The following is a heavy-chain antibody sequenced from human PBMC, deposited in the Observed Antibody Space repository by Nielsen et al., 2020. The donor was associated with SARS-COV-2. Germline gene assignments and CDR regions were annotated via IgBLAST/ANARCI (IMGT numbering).Heavy chain of an antibody. V-gene: IGHV4-39*07. CDR3: ARVGILTGWAFDD. J-gene: IGHJ4*02. CDR1: GGSISSGGYY. D-gene: IGHD3-9*01. CDR2: INHSGST. Sequence: SETLSLTCTVSGGSISSGGYYWSWIRQPPGKGLEWIGEINHSGSTNYNPSLKSRVTISVDTSKNQFSLKLSSVTAADTAVYYCARVGILTGWAFDDWGQGTLVTVSS.